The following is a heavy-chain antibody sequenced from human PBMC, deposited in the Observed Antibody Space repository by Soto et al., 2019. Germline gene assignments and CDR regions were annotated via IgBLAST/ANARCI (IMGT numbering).Heavy chain of an antibody. CDR3: AREPGGYSYGQPCYYYYYGMDV. CDR1: GYTFTSYD. D-gene: IGHD5-18*01. J-gene: IGHJ6*02. Sequence: ASVKVSCKASGYTFTSYDINWVRQATGQGLEWMGWMNPNSGNTGYAQKFQGRVTMTRNTSISTAYMELSSLRSEDTAVYYCAREPGGYSYGQPCYYYYYGMDVWGQGTTVTVSS. CDR2: MNPNSGNT. V-gene: IGHV1-8*01.